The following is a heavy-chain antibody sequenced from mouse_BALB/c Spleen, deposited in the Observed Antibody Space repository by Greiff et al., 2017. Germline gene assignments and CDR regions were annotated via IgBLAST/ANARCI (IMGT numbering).Heavy chain of an antibody. V-gene: IGHV5-17*02. J-gene: IGHJ4*01. CDR1: GFTFSSFG. D-gene: IGHD1-1*01. CDR2: ISSGSSTI. Sequence: EVMLVESGGGLVQPGGSRKLSCAASGFTFSSFGMHWVRQAPEKGLEWVAYISSGSSTIYYADTVKGRFTISRDNPKNTLLLQMTSLRSEDTAIYYCARTVVATRAMDYWGQGTSVTVSS. CDR3: ARTVVATRAMDY.